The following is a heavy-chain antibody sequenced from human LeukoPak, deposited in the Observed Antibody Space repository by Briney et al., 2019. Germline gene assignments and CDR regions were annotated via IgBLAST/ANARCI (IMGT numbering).Heavy chain of an antibody. V-gene: IGHV4-34*01. Sequence: SETLSLTCAVYGGSFSGYYWSWIRQPPGKGLEWIGEINHSGSTNYNPSLKSRVTISVDTSKNQFSLKLSSVTAADTAVYYCARCTASCYANAFDVWGQGTLLTVSS. CDR3: ARCTASCYANAFDV. J-gene: IGHJ3*01. CDR1: GGSFSGYY. D-gene: IGHD2-2*01. CDR2: INHSGST.